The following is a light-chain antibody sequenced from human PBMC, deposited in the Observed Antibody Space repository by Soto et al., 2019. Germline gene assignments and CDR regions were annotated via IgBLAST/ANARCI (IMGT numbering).Light chain of an antibody. J-gene: IGKJ1*01. CDR1: QSISAW. CDR2: DAS. V-gene: IGKV1-5*01. CDR3: QQYTNTNNPWM. Sequence: LSATAGDRVTITCRASQSISAWMAWYQQKPGKAPKLLVYDASTLQSGVASRFSGSGSGTEFTLIISGLQPDDSATYYCQQYTNTNNPWMFGQGTKVDIK.